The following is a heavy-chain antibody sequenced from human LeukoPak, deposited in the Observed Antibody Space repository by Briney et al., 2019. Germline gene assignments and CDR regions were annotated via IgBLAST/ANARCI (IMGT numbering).Heavy chain of an antibody. V-gene: IGHV3-15*01. CDR3: TTDPRVGDIRYAFDI. D-gene: IGHD2-15*01. CDR2: IKSKTDGGTT. J-gene: IGHJ3*02. CDR1: GFTFSNAW. Sequence: GGSLRLSCAASGFTFSNAWMSWVRQAPGKGLEWVGRIKSKTDGGTTDYAAPVKGRFTISRDDSKNTLYLQMNSLKTEDTAVYYCTTDPRVGDIRYAFDIWGQGTMDTVSS.